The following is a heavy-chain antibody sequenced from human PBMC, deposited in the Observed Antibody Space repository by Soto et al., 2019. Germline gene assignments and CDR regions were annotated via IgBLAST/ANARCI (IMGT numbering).Heavy chain of an antibody. D-gene: IGHD2-15*01. CDR2: INHSGST. V-gene: IGHV4-34*01. CDR1: GGSFSGYY. Sequence: QVQLQQWGAGLLKPSETLSLTCAVYGGSFSGYYWSWIRQPPGKGLEWIGEINHSGSTNYNPSLKIRVTISVDTSKNQFSLKLSSVTAADTAVYYCARVRGYCSGGSCYSAFYYYYYMDVWGKGTTVTVSS. J-gene: IGHJ6*03. CDR3: ARVRGYCSGGSCYSAFYYYYYMDV.